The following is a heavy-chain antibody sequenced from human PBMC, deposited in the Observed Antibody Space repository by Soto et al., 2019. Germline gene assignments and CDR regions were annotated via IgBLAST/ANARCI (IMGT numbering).Heavy chain of an antibody. CDR1: GYTFSNSW. V-gene: IGHV5-51*01. CDR3: ARHRGLLLGVDGRFDY. Sequence: AESLKISCRGFGYTFSNSWIAWVRQVPGKGLEWLGIIFPGDSDTRYSPSFEGQVTISADKSISTAYLQWSSLKASDTAMYYCARHRGLLLGVDGRFDYWGQGTLVTVSS. J-gene: IGHJ4*02. CDR2: IFPGDSDT. D-gene: IGHD2-15*01.